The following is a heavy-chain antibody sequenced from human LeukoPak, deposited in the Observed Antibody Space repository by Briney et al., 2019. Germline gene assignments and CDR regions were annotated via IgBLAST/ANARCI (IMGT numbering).Heavy chain of an antibody. Sequence: SETLSLTCTVSGGSISSYYWSWIRQPPGKGLEWFGYIHYSGSTNYNPSLKSRVTISVDTSKNQFSLKLSSVTAADTAVYYCARQWVYYSDGAGYWYFDLWGRGTLVTVSS. J-gene: IGHJ2*01. CDR1: GGSISSYY. D-gene: IGHD3-22*01. V-gene: IGHV4-59*08. CDR3: ARQWVYYSDGAGYWYFDL. CDR2: IHYSGST.